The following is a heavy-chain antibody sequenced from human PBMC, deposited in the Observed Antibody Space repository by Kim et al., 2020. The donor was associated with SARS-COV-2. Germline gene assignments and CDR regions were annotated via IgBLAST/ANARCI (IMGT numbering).Heavy chain of an antibody. CDR1: GFTFSSYA. CDR3: AKSHRILGYCSSTSCYGYYYYGMDV. V-gene: IGHV3-23*01. J-gene: IGHJ6*02. CDR2: ISGSGGST. Sequence: GGSLRLSCAASGFTFSSYAMSWVRQAPGKGLEWVSAISGSGGSTYYADSVKGRFTISRDNSKNTLYLQMNSLRAEDTAVYYCAKSHRILGYCSSTSCYGYYYYGMDVWGQGTTVTVSS. D-gene: IGHD2-2*01.